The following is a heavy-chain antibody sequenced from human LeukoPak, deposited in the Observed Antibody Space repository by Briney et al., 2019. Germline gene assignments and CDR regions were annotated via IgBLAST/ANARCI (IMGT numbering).Heavy chain of an antibody. Sequence: ASVKVSCKASGYTFTSYYMHWVRQAPGQVLEWMGIINPSAGGTSYAQKFQGRLTMTRDTSTSTVYMELSSLRSEDRAVYYCARALFRSPFDYWGQGTLVTVSS. CDR1: GYTFTSYY. J-gene: IGHJ4*02. D-gene: IGHD2-21*01. V-gene: IGHV1-46*01. CDR3: ARALFRSPFDY. CDR2: INPSAGGT.